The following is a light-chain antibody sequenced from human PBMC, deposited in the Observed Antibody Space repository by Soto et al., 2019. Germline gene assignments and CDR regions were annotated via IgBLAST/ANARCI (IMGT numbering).Light chain of an antibody. CDR3: FSFTTDWTHV. V-gene: IGLV2-14*01. Sequence: QSVLTQPASVSGSPGQSITISCTGSSSDISAYNYVSWFQQYPGKAPKLIISEVSNRPSGVSNRFSGSKSGTAASLTISGLQTEDEADYFCFSFTTDWTHVFGTGTKLTVL. CDR2: EVS. CDR1: SSDISAYNY. J-gene: IGLJ1*01.